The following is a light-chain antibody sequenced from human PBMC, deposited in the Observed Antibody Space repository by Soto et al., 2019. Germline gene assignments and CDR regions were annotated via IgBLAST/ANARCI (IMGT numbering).Light chain of an antibody. J-gene: IGKJ1*01. CDR3: QQGYSNPWT. V-gene: IGKV1-39*01. Sequence: DIQMTQSPSSLSAPVGDRVTITCRASQSVNTYLHWYQQKPGKAPKLLIFAASNLQSGVPSRFSGCGSATNFTLSLNSLQPEDFATYYCQQGYSNPWTFGQGTKVDIK. CDR2: AAS. CDR1: QSVNTY.